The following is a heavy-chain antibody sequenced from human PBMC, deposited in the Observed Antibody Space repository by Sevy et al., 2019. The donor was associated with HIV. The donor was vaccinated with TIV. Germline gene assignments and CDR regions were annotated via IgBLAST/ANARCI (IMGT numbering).Heavy chain of an antibody. V-gene: IGHV3-30*03. D-gene: IGHD2-15*01. J-gene: IGHJ4*02. CDR3: ATSLMPYCSGGSCYYFDY. CDR2: ISYDGSNK. CDR1: GFTFSSYG. Sequence: GGSLRLSCAASGFTFSSYGMHWVRQAPGKGLEWVAVISYDGSNKYYADSVKGRFTISRDNSKNTLYLQMNSLRAEDTAVYYSATSLMPYCSGGSCYYFDYWGQGTLVTVSS.